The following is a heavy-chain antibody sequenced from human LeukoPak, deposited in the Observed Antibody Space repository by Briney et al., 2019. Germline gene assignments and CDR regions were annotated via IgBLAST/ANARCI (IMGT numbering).Heavy chain of an antibody. CDR3: ARLLGYCSSTSCYGLGY. V-gene: IGHV5-51*01. D-gene: IGHD2-2*01. CDR1: GYSFTSYW. CDR2: IYPGDSDT. Sequence: GESLKISCKGSGYSFTSYWIGWVRQMPGKGLEWMGIIYPGDSDTRYSPSFQGQVTISADKSISTAYLQWSSLKASDTAMYYCARLLGYCSSTSCYGLGYWGQGTLVTVSS. J-gene: IGHJ4*02.